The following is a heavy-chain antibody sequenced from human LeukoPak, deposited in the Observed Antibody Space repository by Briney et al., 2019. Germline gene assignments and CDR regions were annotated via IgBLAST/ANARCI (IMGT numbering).Heavy chain of an antibody. CDR3: ARDPFKKGTAMVPRYYYYGMDV. CDR1: GYTFTGYY. D-gene: IGHD5-18*01. V-gene: IGHV1-2*02. J-gene: IGHJ6*02. Sequence: ASVKVSRTASGYTFTGYYMHWVRQAPGQGLEWMGWINPNSGGTNYAQKFQGRVTMTRDTYISTAYMELGRLRSDDTAVYYCARDPFKKGTAMVPRYYYYGMDVWGQGTTVTVSS. CDR2: INPNSGGT.